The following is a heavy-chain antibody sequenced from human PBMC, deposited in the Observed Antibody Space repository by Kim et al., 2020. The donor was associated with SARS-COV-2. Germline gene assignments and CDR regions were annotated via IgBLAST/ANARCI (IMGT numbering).Heavy chain of an antibody. J-gene: IGHJ4*02. D-gene: IGHD3-10*01. CDR3: ARARITMVRGAIDY. CDR2: EK. V-gene: IGHV3-7*03. Sequence: EKYSVDSVKGRFTNSRDNAKNSLYLQMNSLRAEDTAVYYCARARITMVRGAIDYWDQGTLVTVSS.